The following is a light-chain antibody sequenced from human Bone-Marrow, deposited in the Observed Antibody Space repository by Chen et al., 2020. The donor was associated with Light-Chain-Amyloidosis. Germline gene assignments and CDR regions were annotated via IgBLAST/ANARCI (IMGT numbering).Light chain of an antibody. V-gene: IGLV3-21*02. CDR1: NTGTTR. Sequence: SYVLTQPYSVSVAPGQTATIAWGGSNTGTTRVHWYKQTPGQAPLLVVYDDSDRPSGIPGRLSGSNSGTTATRTISRVEAGDEADYYCQVWDRSSDCPVFGGGTKLTVL. CDR2: DDS. CDR3: QVWDRSSDCPV. J-gene: IGLJ3*02.